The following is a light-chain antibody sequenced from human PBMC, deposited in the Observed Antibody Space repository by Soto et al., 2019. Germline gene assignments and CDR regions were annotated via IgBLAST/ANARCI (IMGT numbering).Light chain of an antibody. CDR2: KAS. CDR1: QSISTW. J-gene: IGKJ2*01. CDR3: QQYNSDSRMYT. Sequence: DIQMTQSPSTLSASVGDSVTITCRASQSISTWLAWYQQKPGKAPKVLIYKASSLESGVPSRVTGSGSGTEFTLTISILQPGDFATYYCQQYNSDSRMYTFGEGNKLEIK. V-gene: IGKV1-5*03.